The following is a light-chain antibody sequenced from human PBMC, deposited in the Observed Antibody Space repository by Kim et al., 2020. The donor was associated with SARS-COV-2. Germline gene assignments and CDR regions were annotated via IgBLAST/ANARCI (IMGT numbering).Light chain of an antibody. CDR1: QSVGNY. CDR2: DAS. CDR3: QQRTNWLWT. Sequence: LSPGDSATLSCRASQSVGNYLAWYQQKPGQAPRLLIYDASNRATGIPARFSGSGSGTVFTLTIGSLEPEDFAIYYCQQRTNWLWTFGQGTKVDIK. J-gene: IGKJ1*01. V-gene: IGKV3-11*01.